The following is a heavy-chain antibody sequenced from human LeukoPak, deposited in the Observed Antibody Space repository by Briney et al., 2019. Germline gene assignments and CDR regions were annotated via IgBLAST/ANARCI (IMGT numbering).Heavy chain of an antibody. D-gene: IGHD3-22*01. V-gene: IGHV3-74*01. CDR2: INSDGSST. Sequence: GGSLRLSCAASGFTFSSYSMNWVRQAPGKGLVWVSRINSDGSSTSYADSVKGRFTISRDNAKNTLYLQMNSLRAEDTAVYYCARDSEADYYDSSGSFDYWGQGTLVTVSS. J-gene: IGHJ4*02. CDR3: ARDSEADYYDSSGSFDY. CDR1: GFTFSSYS.